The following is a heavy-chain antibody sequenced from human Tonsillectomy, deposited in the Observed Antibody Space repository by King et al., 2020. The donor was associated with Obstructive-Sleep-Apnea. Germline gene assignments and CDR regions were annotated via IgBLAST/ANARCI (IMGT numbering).Heavy chain of an antibody. J-gene: IGHJ4*02. Sequence: VQLVESGGGLVKPGGSLRLSCADSRFTFSSYSMNWVRQAPGKGLEWVSSISSSSSYIYYADSVKGRFTIARDNAKNSLYPQMNSLRADDTAVYYCASGKQQLPLDYWGQGTLVTVSS. CDR2: ISSSSSYI. CDR3: ASGKQQLPLDY. CDR1: RFTFSSYS. V-gene: IGHV3-21*01. D-gene: IGHD6-13*01.